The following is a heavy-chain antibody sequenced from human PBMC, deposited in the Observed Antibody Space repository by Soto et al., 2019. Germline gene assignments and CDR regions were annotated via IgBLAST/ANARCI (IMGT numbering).Heavy chain of an antibody. V-gene: IGHV3-30*18. CDR3: AKDMGPSPRPPDSLDI. CDR2: ISHDGNKE. CDR1: GFTFRSYG. Sequence: QMQLAESGGNVVQPGRSLRLSCVASGFTFRSYGMHWVRQAPGKGLEWVATISHDGNKEYYADSVKGRFTVPRDNSRDTIYLDMNSVKADDTAVYYCAKDMGPSPRPPDSLDIWGQGTVVTVSS. D-gene: IGHD3-10*01. J-gene: IGHJ3*02.